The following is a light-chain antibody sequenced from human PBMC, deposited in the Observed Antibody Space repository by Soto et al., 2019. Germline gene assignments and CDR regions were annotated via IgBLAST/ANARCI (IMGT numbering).Light chain of an antibody. V-gene: IGLV2-14*01. CDR3: SSYTRSSTLEV. Sequence: QSVLTQPASVSGSPGQSITISCTGTSSDVCGYNYVSWYQQHPGKAPKLMIYDVSNRPSGVSNRFSGSKSGNTASLTISGLQAEDEADYYCSSYTRSSTLEVFGTGSKVTVL. J-gene: IGLJ1*01. CDR1: SSDVCGYNY. CDR2: DVS.